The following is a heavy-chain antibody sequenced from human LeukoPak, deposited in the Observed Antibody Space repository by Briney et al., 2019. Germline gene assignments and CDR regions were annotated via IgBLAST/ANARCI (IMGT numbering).Heavy chain of an antibody. D-gene: IGHD6-13*01. V-gene: IGHV3-9*01. CDR1: GFTFDDYA. Sequence: SLRLSCEASGFTFDDYAMHWVRQAPGKGLEWVSGISWNSGSIGYADSVKGRFTISRDNAKNSLYLQMNSLRAEDTALYYCAKAGYQYNWFDPWGQGTRVTVSS. CDR2: ISWNSGSI. CDR3: AKAGYQYNWFDP. J-gene: IGHJ5*02.